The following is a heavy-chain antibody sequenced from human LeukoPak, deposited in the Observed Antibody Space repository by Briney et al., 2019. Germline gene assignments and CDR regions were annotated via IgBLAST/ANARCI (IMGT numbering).Heavy chain of an antibody. CDR2: MNSDASTT. Sequence: GGSLRLSCAASGFTFSSTWMHWVRQTPGKGLVWVSRMNSDASTTNYADSVKGRFTVSRDTAKNTLFLQMNNLRAEDTAVYYCATAGRYYLDNWGQGTLVTVSS. J-gene: IGHJ4*02. CDR3: ATAGRYYLDN. CDR1: GFTFSSTW. V-gene: IGHV3-74*01.